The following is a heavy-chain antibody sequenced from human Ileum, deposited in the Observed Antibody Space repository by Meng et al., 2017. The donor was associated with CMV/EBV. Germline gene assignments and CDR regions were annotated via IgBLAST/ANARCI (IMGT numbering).Heavy chain of an antibody. CDR3: ARGVRVATRGSGFDY. Sequence: SGYTFTGYYMHWLRQAPGPGLEWVAWINPDSGGTFYAQKFQGRVTMTRDTSISTAYMELSGLRSDDTAVYYCARGVRVATRGSGFDYWGQGTLVTVSS. CDR2: INPDSGGT. D-gene: IGHD1/OR15-1a*01. J-gene: IGHJ4*02. V-gene: IGHV1-2*02. CDR1: GYTFTGYY.